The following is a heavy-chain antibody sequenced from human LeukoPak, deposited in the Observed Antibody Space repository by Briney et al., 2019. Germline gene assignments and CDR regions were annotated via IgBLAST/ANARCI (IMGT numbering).Heavy chain of an antibody. CDR1: GFTFDDYA. D-gene: IGHD1-1*01. CDR2: ISGDGGST. V-gene: IGHV3-43*02. J-gene: IGHJ4*02. CDR3: ANFPYQSHDRPGTIVDY. Sequence: GGSLRLSCAASGFTFDDYAMHWVRQAPGKGLDWVSLISGDGGSTYYADSVKGRFTISRDNSKNSLYLQMNSLRTEDTALYYCANFPYQSHDRPGTIVDYWGQGTLLTVSS.